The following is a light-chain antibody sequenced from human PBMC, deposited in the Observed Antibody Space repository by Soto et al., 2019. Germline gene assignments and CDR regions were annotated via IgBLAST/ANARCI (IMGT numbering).Light chain of an antibody. CDR3: QQINSYVCA. J-gene: IGKJ3*01. CDR2: AAS. CDR1: QDVSRY. Sequence: DIRLTQSPSFLSASVGDRVTITCRASQDVSRYLAWYQQKPGKAPNLLIYAASTLRSGVPSRFSGSGSETECTLTISSLQPEDFATYYCQQINSYVCAFGPGTKVDIK. V-gene: IGKV1-9*01.